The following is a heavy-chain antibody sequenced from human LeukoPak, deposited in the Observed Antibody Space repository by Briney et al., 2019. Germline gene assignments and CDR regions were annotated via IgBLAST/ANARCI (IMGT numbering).Heavy chain of an antibody. CDR2: ISAYNGNT. J-gene: IGHJ4*02. Sequence: GASVKVSCQSSGYTFTRCGISWVRQASGKGVDGMGWISAYNGNTNYAQKLQGRVTMTTDTPTSTAYMELRRPRSDDAGVYYCARRSIGSGYYTFDYWGQGTLVSVSS. CDR1: GYTFTRCG. V-gene: IGHV1-18*01. CDR3: ARRSIGSGYYTFDY. D-gene: IGHD3-22*01.